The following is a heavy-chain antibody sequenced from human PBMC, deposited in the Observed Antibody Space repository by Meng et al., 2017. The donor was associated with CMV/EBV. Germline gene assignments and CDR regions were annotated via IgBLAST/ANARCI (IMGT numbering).Heavy chain of an antibody. J-gene: IGHJ6*02. D-gene: IGHD6-13*01. Sequence: SETLSFTFAVYGGSFSGYYWSWIRQPPGKGLEWIGEINHSGSTNYNPSLKSRVTISVDTSKNQFSLKLSSVTAADTAVYYCARDRWVSSWGYYYGMDVWGQGTTVTVSS. CDR3: ARDRWVSSWGYYYGMDV. CDR2: INHSGST. CDR1: GGSFSGYY. V-gene: IGHV4-34*01.